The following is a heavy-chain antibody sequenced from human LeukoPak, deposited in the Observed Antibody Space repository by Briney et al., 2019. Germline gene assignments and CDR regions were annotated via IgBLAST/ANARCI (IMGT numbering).Heavy chain of an antibody. J-gene: IGHJ6*03. D-gene: IGHD6-13*01. CDR2: IYHSGST. CDR1: GYSISSGYY. V-gene: IGHV4-38-2*02. CDR3: ASSWYHRNYYYYYYMDV. Sequence: SETLSLTCTVSGYSISSGYYWGWIRQPPGKGLEWIGSIYHSGSTYYNPSLKSRVTISVDTSKNQFSLKLSSVTAADTAVYYCASSWYHRNYYYYYYMDVWGKGTTVTISS.